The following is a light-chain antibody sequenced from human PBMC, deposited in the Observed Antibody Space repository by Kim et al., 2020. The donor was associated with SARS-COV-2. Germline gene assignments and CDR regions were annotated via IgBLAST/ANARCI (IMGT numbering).Light chain of an antibody. Sequence: EIVMTQSPATLSVSPGERATLSCRASQSVSSNLAWYQQKPGQAPRLLIYGASTRATGIPARFSGSGSGTEFTLTISSLQSEDFAVYYCQQYNNWLGYTLGQGTKLEI. J-gene: IGKJ2*01. CDR2: GAS. CDR1: QSVSSN. CDR3: QQYNNWLGYT. V-gene: IGKV3-15*01.